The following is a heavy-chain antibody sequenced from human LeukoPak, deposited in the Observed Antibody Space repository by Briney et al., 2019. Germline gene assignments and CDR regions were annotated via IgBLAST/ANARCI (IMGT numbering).Heavy chain of an antibody. CDR2: ISTSGNT. Sequence: SETLSLTCSVSSGFISNYYWSWIRQPAGKGLEWIGRISTSGNTNYSPSLKSRVTMSVDTSNNQFFLTLKSVTAADTAVYYCARDSRYYDFWSGYLDYWGQGALVTVPS. J-gene: IGHJ4*02. CDR3: ARDSRYYDFWSGYLDY. D-gene: IGHD3-3*01. CDR1: SGFISNYY. V-gene: IGHV4-4*07.